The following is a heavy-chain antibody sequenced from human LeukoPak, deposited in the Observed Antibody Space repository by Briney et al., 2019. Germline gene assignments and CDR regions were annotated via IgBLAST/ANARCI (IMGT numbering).Heavy chain of an antibody. CDR1: GFTFSSFT. CDR3: AREMYAGWYFAFDI. Sequence: GGSLRLSCAASGFTFSSFTMNWVRQGPGKGLEWVASISNSGDYISYADSLKGRFTISRDNAKNSLFLQMSSLRAEDTAVYYCAREMYAGWYFAFDIWGQGTMVTVSS. J-gene: IGHJ3*02. D-gene: IGHD6-19*01. V-gene: IGHV3-21*01. CDR2: ISNSGDYI.